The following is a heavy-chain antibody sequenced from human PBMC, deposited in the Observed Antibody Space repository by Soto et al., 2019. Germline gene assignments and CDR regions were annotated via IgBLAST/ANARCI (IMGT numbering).Heavy chain of an antibody. Sequence: SETLSLTCAVSGGSFSGYIWTWIRQPPGKGLQWIGQINHSGSTYYNPSLKSRVTISVDTSKNQFSLKLSSVTAADTAVYYCASSTIAPHLFMDPFDSWGQGTLVTVSS. D-gene: IGHD6-6*01. J-gene: IGHJ4*01. CDR3: ASSTIAPHLFMDPFDS. V-gene: IGHV4-34*01. CDR1: GGSFSGYI. CDR2: INHSGST.